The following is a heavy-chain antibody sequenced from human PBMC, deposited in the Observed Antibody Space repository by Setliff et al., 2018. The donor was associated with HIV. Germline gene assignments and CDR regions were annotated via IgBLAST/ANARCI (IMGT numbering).Heavy chain of an antibody. J-gene: IGHJ6*03. Sequence: SETLSLTCTVSGGSISSGSYYWSWIRQPAGKGLEWIGRIYTSGSTNYNPSLKSRVTISVDTSKNQFSLKLRSVTAADTAVYYCAREAYYYDNPQYYYYYMDVWCNGTTVTVSS. CDR1: GGSISSGSYY. D-gene: IGHD3-22*01. V-gene: IGHV4-61*02. CDR2: IYTSGST. CDR3: AREAYYYDNPQYYYYYMDV.